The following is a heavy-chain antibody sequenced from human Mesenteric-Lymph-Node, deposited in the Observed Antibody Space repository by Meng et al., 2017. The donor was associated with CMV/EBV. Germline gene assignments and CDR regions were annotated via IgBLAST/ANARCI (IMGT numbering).Heavy chain of an antibody. CDR3: AKESPWSGGSGTYYFDY. Sequence: GESLKISCAASGFTFSRYSMSWVRQAPGKGLEWVAYIRYDGGNMYYADPVKGRFTISRDNSKNTLYLQMKTLRAEDTAVYYCAKESPWSGGSGTYYFDYWGQGTLVTVSS. CDR1: GFTFSRYS. V-gene: IGHV3-30*02. CDR2: IRYDGGNM. J-gene: IGHJ4*02. D-gene: IGHD3-10*01.